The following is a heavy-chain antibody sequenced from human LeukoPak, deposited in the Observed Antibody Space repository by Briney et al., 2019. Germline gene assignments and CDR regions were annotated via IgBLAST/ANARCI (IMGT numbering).Heavy chain of an antibody. CDR3: AELGITMIGGV. D-gene: IGHD3-10*02. CDR2: INSDGSSR. J-gene: IGHJ6*04. CDR1: GFTFSSYW. Sequence: PGGSLRLSCAASGFTFSSYWMHWVRQVPGKGLVWVSRINSDGSSRSYADSAKGRFTISRDNAKNSLYLQMNSLRAEDTAVYYCAELGITMIGGVWGKGTTVTISS. V-gene: IGHV3-74*01.